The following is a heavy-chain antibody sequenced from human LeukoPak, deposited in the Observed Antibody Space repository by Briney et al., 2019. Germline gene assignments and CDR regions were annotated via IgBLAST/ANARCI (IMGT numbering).Heavy chain of an antibody. CDR3: AKHLPNLGLDY. V-gene: IGHV3-23*01. CDR2: INTDGANT. Sequence: GGSLRLSCAASGFTFTDSFMTWIRQAPGKGLECVSSINTDGANTYYEDSVKGRFSISRDNSKNTLFLQMNSLRVEDTAVYYCAKHLPNLGLDYWGQGTLVTVSS. CDR1: GFTFTDSF. J-gene: IGHJ4*02.